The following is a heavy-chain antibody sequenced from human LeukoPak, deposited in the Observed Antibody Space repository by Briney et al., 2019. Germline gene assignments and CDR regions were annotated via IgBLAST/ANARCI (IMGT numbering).Heavy chain of an antibody. J-gene: IGHJ4*02. CDR1: GFTFSSYW. CDR3: ARELLWFGEPCGFDY. Sequence: GGSLRLSCAASGFTFSSYWMHWVRQAPGEGLVWVSRINSDGSSTSYADSVKGRFTISRGNAKNTLYLQMNSLRAEDTAVYYCARELLWFGEPCGFDYWGQGTLVTVSS. D-gene: IGHD3-10*01. V-gene: IGHV3-74*01. CDR2: INSDGSST.